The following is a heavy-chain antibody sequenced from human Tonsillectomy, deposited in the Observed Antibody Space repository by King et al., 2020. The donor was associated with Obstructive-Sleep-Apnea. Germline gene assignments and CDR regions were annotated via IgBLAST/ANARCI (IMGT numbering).Heavy chain of an antibody. D-gene: IGHD2-2*01. V-gene: IGHV4-34*01. J-gene: IGHJ5*02. Sequence: HVQLKQWGAGLLKPSETLSLTCAVYGGSFSGYYWSWIRQPPGKGLEWIGEINHSGSTNYNPSLKSRVTISVDTSKNQFSLKLSSVTAADTAVYYCARAKGYCSSTSCYPREFDPWGQGTLVTVSS. CDR1: GGSFSGYY. CDR2: INHSGST. CDR3: ARAKGYCSSTSCYPREFDP.